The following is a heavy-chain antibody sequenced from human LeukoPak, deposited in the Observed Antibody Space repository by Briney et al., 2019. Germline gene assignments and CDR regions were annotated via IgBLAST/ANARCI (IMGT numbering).Heavy chain of an antibody. V-gene: IGHV1-18*01. CDR2: ISAYNGNT. CDR3: ARGGWYEGRAFDI. J-gene: IGHJ3*02. Sequence: ASVKVSCKASGYTFSSYGIRWARQAPGQGLEWMGWISAYNGNTNYAQKLQGRVTMTTDTLTSTAYMELRSLRSDDAAVYYCARGGWYEGRAFDIWGQGTMVTVSS. CDR1: GYTFSSYG. D-gene: IGHD6-19*01.